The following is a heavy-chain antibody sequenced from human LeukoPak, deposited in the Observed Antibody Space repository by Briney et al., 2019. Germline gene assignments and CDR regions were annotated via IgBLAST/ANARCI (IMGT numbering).Heavy chain of an antibody. J-gene: IGHJ4*02. V-gene: IGHV3-30*18. CDR3: AKAMEKNFDY. CDR1: GFTVSSNS. Sequence: GGSLRLSCAASGFTVSSNSMNWVRQAPGKGLQWVAVISDDGTQKKYADSVKGRFTISRDSFKNTLYLQMDSLRADDTAVYYCAKAMEKNFDYWGQGTLVTVSS. CDR2: ISDDGTQK. D-gene: IGHD1-1*01.